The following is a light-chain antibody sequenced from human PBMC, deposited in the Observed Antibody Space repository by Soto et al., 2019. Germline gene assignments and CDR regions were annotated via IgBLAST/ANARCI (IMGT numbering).Light chain of an antibody. CDR1: QSVSSSY. J-gene: IGKJ1*01. V-gene: IGKV3-20*01. Sequence: EIVLTQSPGTLSLSPGERATLSCRASQSVSSSYLAWYQQKPSQAPRLLIYGASSRPTGTPERFSGSRSGTDFTLTISRLQPEDFAVYYCQQYGSSLWTFGRGTKVDIK. CDR3: QQYGSSLWT. CDR2: GAS.